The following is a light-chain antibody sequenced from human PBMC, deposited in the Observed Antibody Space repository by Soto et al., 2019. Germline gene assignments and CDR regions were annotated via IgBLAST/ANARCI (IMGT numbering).Light chain of an antibody. J-gene: IGKJ5*01. CDR2: DTS. CDR1: QGIGDT. V-gene: IGKV3D-11*03. Sequence: EVVMMQSPATLSVSPGEGATLSFRASQGIGDTLAWYQHKPGQTPRLLIYDTSTRATGVPTRFSGSGSGTDFTLTISRLEPEDFAVYYCQQRSNWPTFGQGTRLEIK. CDR3: QQRSNWPT.